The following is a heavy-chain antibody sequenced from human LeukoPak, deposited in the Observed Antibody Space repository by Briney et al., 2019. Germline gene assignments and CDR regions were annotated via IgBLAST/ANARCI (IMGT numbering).Heavy chain of an antibody. J-gene: IGHJ5*02. Sequence: PGGSLRLSCAASGFTFSSYWMHWVRQVPGKGLVWVSHINTDGSSTNYADSVRGRFTISRDNAKNTLYLQMNSLRGEDTAVYYCARDSAGWYDHWGQGTLVTVSS. CDR1: GFTFSSYW. CDR3: ARDSAGWYDH. V-gene: IGHV3-74*01. D-gene: IGHD6-13*01. CDR2: INTDGSST.